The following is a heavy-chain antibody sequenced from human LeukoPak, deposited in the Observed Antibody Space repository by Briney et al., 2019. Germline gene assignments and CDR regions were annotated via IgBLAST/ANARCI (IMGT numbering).Heavy chain of an antibody. CDR2: IYTSGIT. CDR1: GGSISSGSYY. Sequence: SETLSLXCTVSGGSISSGSYYWSWIRQPAGKGLEWIGRIYTSGITNYNPSLKSRVTISVDTSKNQFSLKLSSVTAADTAVYYCASGVLANDFDYWGQGTLVTVSS. CDR3: ASGVLANDFDY. J-gene: IGHJ4*02. D-gene: IGHD3-3*02. V-gene: IGHV4-61*02.